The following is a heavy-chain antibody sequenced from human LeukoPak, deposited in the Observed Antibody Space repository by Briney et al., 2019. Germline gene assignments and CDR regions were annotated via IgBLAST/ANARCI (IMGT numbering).Heavy chain of an antibody. V-gene: IGHV4-34*01. D-gene: IGHD3-16*02. CDR2: INHSGST. CDR3: ARPYYDYVWGSYRSYYFDY. Sequence: SETLSLTCAVYGGSFSGYYWSWIRQPPGKGLEWIGEINHSGSTNYNPSLKSRVTISVDTSKNQFSLKLSSVTAADTAVYYCARPYYDYVWGSYRSYYFDYWGQGTLVTVSS. J-gene: IGHJ4*02. CDR1: GGSFSGYY.